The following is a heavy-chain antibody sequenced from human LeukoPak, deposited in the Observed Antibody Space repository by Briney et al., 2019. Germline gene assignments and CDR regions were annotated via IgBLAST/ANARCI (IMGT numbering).Heavy chain of an antibody. J-gene: IGHJ4*02. CDR1: GYTLTELS. D-gene: IGHD3-22*01. Sequence: GASVKVSCKVSGYTLTELSMHWVRQAPGEGLEWMGRFDPEDGETIYAQKFQGRVTMTADTSTDTAYMELSSLRSEDTAVYYCASLPHYYDSSGYHKAWGQGTLVTVSS. CDR2: FDPEDGET. V-gene: IGHV1-24*01. CDR3: ASLPHYYDSSGYHKA.